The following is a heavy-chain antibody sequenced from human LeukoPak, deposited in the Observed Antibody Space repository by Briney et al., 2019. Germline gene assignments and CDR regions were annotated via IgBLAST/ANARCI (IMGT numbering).Heavy chain of an antibody. D-gene: IGHD2-15*01. J-gene: IGHJ5*02. CDR3: ARSDSYTWFEP. Sequence: ASVKVFCKASGYTFTYYYINRMRRTPGQGRVWMGWINPDSGDTSYAQKFQGRVTMTRDTSISTVDEELSRLRSDDTAVYYCARSDSYTWFEPWGQGTLVTVSS. CDR2: INPDSGDT. V-gene: IGHV1-2*02. CDR1: GYTFTYYY.